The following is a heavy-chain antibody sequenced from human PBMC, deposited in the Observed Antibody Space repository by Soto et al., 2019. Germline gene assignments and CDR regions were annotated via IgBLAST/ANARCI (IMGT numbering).Heavy chain of an antibody. CDR1: GYTFTSYY. CDR3: AREGQLWSPVGRDV. J-gene: IGHJ6*02. Sequence: SVTVSLTASGYTFTSYYMHWVRQAPGQGLEWMGIINPSGGSTSYAQKFPGRVTMTRDTSKNQFSLKLSSVDGADRDVYYCAREGQLWSPVGRDVWGRGTRVTVSS. D-gene: IGHD5-18*01. V-gene: IGHV1-46*01. CDR2: INPSGGST.